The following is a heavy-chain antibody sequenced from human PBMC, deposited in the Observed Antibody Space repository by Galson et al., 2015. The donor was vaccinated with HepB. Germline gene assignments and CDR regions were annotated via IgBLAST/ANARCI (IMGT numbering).Heavy chain of an antibody. J-gene: IGHJ4*02. CDR3: ARDRFYYDSSGQLDY. CDR2: IIPIFGTA. V-gene: IGHV1-69*13. Sequence: SVKASCKASGGTFSSYAISWVRQAPGQGLEWMGGIIPIFGTANYAQKFQGRVTITADEPTSTAYMELSSLRSEDTAVYYCARDRFYYDSSGQLDYWGQGTLVTVSS. D-gene: IGHD3-22*01. CDR1: GGTFSSYA.